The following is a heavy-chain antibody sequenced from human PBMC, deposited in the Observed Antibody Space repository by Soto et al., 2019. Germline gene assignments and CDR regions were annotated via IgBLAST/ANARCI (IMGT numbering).Heavy chain of an antibody. Sequence: EVQLVESGGGLVQPGGSLRLSCVASGFTFSSYWMSWVRQAPGKGLEWVGNIKQDGSGENYVDSVKGRFTISRDNANHSLYLQMNSLRAEDTAVYYCARDRGPPRYLYYGMDVWGQGTTVTVSS. V-gene: IGHV3-7*01. D-gene: IGHD3-10*01. J-gene: IGHJ6*02. CDR2: IKQDGSGE. CDR3: ARDRGPPRYLYYGMDV. CDR1: GFTFSSYW.